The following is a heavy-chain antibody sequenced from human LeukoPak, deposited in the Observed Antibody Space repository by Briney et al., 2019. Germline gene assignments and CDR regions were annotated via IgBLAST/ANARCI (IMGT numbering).Heavy chain of an antibody. J-gene: IGHJ4*02. CDR2: INAVNGKA. D-gene: IGHD2-2*01. Sequence: GAAVKVSCMASGYSFTSYAMQWVREAPGQRLEWMGGINAVNGKAKYTQKVQGGVTITRDTSASTAYMQLSSLRSEDTDVYPCARGGQGGYCSSTSCYLLDYWGQGTLVTVSS. V-gene: IGHV1-3*01. CDR1: GYSFTSYA. CDR3: ARGGQGGYCSSTSCYLLDY.